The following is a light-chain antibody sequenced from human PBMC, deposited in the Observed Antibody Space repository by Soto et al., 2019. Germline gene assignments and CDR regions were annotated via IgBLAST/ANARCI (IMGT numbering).Light chain of an antibody. CDR1: QGIRND. CDR2: AAS. V-gene: IGKV1-6*01. CDR3: LQDHDDSWT. J-gene: IGKJ1*01. Sequence: IQMTQSPSSLSASVGDRVTITCRASQGIRNDLSWYQQKPGKAPTLLIYAASNLQSGVPSRFRGSRSGTEFTLTVSSLQPEDFATYYCLQDHDDSWTFGQGTKVDIK.